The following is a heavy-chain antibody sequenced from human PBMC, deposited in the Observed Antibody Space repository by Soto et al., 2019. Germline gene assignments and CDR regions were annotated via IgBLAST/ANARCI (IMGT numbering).Heavy chain of an antibody. CDR2: IYYSGNT. CDR3: ARGPPLGY. V-gene: IGHV4-31*03. J-gene: IGHJ4*02. Sequence: QVQLQESGPGLVKPSQTLSLTCTVSGGSISSGGYYWSWIRQHPGKGLEWIGCIYYSGNTYYNPPPXXXVXXSVDTSKNQFSLKPSSVTAADTAVSYCARGPPLGYWGQGTLVTVSS. CDR1: GGSISSGGYY.